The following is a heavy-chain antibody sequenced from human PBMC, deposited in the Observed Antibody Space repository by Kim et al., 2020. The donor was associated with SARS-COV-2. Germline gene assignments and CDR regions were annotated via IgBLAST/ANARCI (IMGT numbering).Heavy chain of an antibody. Sequence: WIYEYAPSLRSRITVSPDTSRNQFSLQLKSMTPEDTAVYYCVRGNYDFDYWGQGTLVTVSS. V-gene: IGHV6-1*01. CDR2: WIY. J-gene: IGHJ4*02. CDR3: VRGNYDFDY. D-gene: IGHD1-7*01.